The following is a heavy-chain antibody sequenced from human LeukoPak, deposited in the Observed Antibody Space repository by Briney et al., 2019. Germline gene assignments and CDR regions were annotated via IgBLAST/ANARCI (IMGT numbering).Heavy chain of an antibody. V-gene: IGHV3-48*04. Sequence: GGSLRLSCVASGFTFSNSGMHWVRQAPGKGLEWVSYISSSGSTIYYADSVKGRFTISRDNAKNSLYLQMNSLRAEDTTVYYCAGTVASNYWGQGTLVTVSS. J-gene: IGHJ4*02. D-gene: IGHD6-19*01. CDR2: ISSSGSTI. CDR3: AGTVASNY. CDR1: GFTFSNSG.